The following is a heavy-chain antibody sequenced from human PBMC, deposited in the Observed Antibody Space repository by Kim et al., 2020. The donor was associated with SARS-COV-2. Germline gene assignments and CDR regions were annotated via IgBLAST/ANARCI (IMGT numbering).Heavy chain of an antibody. V-gene: IGHV4-31*03. CDR1: GGSISSGGYY. D-gene: IGHD6-13*01. CDR2: IYYSGST. Sequence: SETLSLTCTVSGGSISSGGYYWSWIRQHPGKGLEWIGYIYYSGSTYYNPSLKSRVTISVDTSKNQFSLKLSSVTAADTAVYYCARGEWQQLVRVQYYFDYWGQGTLVTVSS. CDR3: ARGEWQQLVRVQYYFDY. J-gene: IGHJ4*02.